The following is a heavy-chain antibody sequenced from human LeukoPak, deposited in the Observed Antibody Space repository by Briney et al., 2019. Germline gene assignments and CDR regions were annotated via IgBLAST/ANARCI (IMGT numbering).Heavy chain of an antibody. CDR1: GFTFSNFG. Sequence: GGSLRLSCAASGFTFSNFGMGWVRQAPGKGLECVSPISGSGGSTSYADFVKGRFTISRDNSKNTLYLQMSSLRPEDTAVYYCARGKDTGRQYNFDHWGQGILVTVAS. J-gene: IGHJ4*02. CDR3: ARGKDTGRQYNFDH. V-gene: IGHV3-23*01. CDR2: ISGSGGST. D-gene: IGHD5-18*01.